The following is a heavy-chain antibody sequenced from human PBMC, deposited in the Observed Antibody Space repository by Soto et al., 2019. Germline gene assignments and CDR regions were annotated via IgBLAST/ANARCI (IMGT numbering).Heavy chain of an antibody. D-gene: IGHD6-19*01. V-gene: IGHV4-59*01. J-gene: IGHJ4*02. CDR3: GRHVNLPLAGTEYDS. Sequence: SETLSLTCAVSGESFSGYYWSWIRQPPGKGLEWIGYIYYSGSTNYNPSLKSRVTISVDTSKNQFSLKLSSVTAADTAVYYCGRHVNLPLAGTEYDSWGRGTLVTVSS. CDR1: GESFSGYY. CDR2: IYYSGST.